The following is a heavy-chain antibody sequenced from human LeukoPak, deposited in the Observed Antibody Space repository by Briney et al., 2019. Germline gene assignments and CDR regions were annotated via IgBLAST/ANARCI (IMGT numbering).Heavy chain of an antibody. CDR2: ISAYSGNT. J-gene: IGHJ4*02. D-gene: IGHD3-10*01. V-gene: IGHV1-18*01. CDR3: ASCYGSGSYSPDY. Sequence: ASVKVSCKASGYSFTSYGISWMRQAPGQGFEWMGWISAYSGNTNYAQRFQGRVTMTTDTSTNTVYMELRSLRSDDTAVYYCASCYGSGSYSPDYWGQGTLVTVSS. CDR1: GYSFTSYG.